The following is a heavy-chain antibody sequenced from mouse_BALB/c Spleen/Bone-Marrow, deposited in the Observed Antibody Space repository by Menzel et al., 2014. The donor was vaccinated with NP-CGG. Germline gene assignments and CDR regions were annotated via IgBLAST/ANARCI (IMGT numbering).Heavy chain of an antibody. J-gene: IGHJ4*01. CDR3: SRRGSTMITTGYAMDY. Sequence: EVKLMESGGDLVKPGGSLKLSCAASGFTFSNYGMSWVRPTPDKRLEWVATISSGGSYTYYPDSVKGRFTISRDNAKNTLYLQMSSLKSEDTAMYYCSRRGSTMITTGYAMDYWGQGTSVTVSS. CDR2: ISSGGSYT. CDR1: GFTFSNYG. D-gene: IGHD2-4*01. V-gene: IGHV5-6*01.